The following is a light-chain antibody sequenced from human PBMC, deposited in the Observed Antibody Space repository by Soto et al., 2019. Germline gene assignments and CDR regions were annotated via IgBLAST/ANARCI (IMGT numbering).Light chain of an antibody. J-gene: IGKJ2*01. Sequence: IWITQSPSTLSASVGDTVTITCRATEDVSQWLALYQQKPGQAPKLLIYKASTLETGVPSRFSGRGSGTEFILTIRDLQPDDFATYYCQQYDSYSYTFGQGTKVDTK. V-gene: IGKV1-5*03. CDR1: EDVSQW. CDR3: QQYDSYSYT. CDR2: KAS.